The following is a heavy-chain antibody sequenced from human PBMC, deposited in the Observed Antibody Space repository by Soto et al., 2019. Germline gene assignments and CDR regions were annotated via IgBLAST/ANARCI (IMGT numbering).Heavy chain of an antibody. CDR3: ARIPIVVVVAATLAFDI. V-gene: IGHV4-31*03. CDR2: IYYSGST. D-gene: IGHD2-15*01. CDR1: GGSISSGGYY. Sequence: SETLSLTCTVSGGSISSGGYYWSWIRQHPGKGLEWIGYIYYSGSTYYNPSLKGRVTISVDTSKNLFSLKLSSVTAADTAVYYCARIPIVVVVAATLAFDIWGQGTMVTVSS. J-gene: IGHJ3*02.